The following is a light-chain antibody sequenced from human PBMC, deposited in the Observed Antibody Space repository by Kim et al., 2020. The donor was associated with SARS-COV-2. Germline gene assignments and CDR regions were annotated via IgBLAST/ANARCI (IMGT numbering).Light chain of an antibody. J-gene: IGKJ5*01. CDR1: QSISSY. CDR3: QQSYSTLSLT. Sequence: SVGDRVTITCRASQSISSYLNSYQQKPGKAPKLLIYAASSLQSGVPSRFSGSGSGTDFTLTISSLQPEDFATYYCQQSYSTLSLTFGQGTRLEI. CDR2: AAS. V-gene: IGKV1-39*01.